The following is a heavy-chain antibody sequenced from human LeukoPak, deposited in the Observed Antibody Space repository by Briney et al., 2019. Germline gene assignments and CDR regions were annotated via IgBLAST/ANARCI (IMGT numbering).Heavy chain of an antibody. D-gene: IGHD4/OR15-4a*01. Sequence: GGSLRLSCAASGFTVSNTYMNWVRQAPGKGLEWVSVIYIGGSTYYADSVKGRFTISRDNSKNTLYLQMNSLRAEDTAVYCCARVPYGESDPDYGMDVWGHGTTVTVSS. J-gene: IGHJ6*02. V-gene: IGHV3-66*01. CDR2: IYIGGST. CDR3: ARVPYGESDPDYGMDV. CDR1: GFTVSNTY.